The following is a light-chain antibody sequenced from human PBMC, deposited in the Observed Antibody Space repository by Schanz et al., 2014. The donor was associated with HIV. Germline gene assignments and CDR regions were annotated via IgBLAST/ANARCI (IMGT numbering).Light chain of an antibody. J-gene: IGKJ4*01. CDR1: QSVLYSSNNKNY. CDR3: QQYYSTPPT. V-gene: IGKV4-1*01. Sequence: DIVMTQSPDSLAVSLGERATIHCKSSQSVLYSSNNKNYLAWYQQKPGQPPKLLIYWASTRESGVPDRFSGSGSGTDFTLTISSLQAEDVAVYSCQQYYSTPPTFGGGTKVEIK. CDR2: WAS.